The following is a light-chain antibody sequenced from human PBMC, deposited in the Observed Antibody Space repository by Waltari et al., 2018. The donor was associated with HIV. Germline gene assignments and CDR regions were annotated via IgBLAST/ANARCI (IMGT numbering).Light chain of an antibody. J-gene: IGLJ2*01. CDR2: EVS. CDR3: CSYVSNVI. Sequence: QSALTQPASVSGSPGQSITISCTRTSSDVATYKLVSWYQQHPGKAPELMIYEVSKRRSGVSDRFSGCKSGDTASLTISGLQAEDEADYYCCSYVSNVIFGGGTKLTVL. V-gene: IGLV2-23*02. CDR1: SSDVATYKL.